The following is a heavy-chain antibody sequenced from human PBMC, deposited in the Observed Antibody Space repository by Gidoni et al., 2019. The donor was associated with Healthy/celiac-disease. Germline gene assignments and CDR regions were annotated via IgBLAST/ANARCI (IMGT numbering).Heavy chain of an antibody. CDR1: GGSFSGYY. D-gene: IGHD2-2*01. V-gene: IGHV4-34*01. CDR3: ARGRYCSSTSCYYYYGMDV. J-gene: IGHJ6*02. Sequence: QVQLQQWGAGLLKPSETLSLTCAVYGGSFSGYYWSGIRQPPGKGLEWFGEINHSGSTNYNPSLKSRVTISVDTSKNQFSLKLSSVTAADTAVYYCARGRYCSSTSCYYYYGMDVWGQGTTVTVSS. CDR2: INHSGST.